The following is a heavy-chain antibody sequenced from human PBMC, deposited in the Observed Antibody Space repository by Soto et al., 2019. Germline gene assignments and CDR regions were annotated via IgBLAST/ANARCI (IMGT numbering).Heavy chain of an antibody. CDR2: INSGGGSA. V-gene: IGHV1-46*01. Sequence: ASVKVSCKASGYTFTNYYMHWVRQAPGQGLEWMGIINSGGGSATYAQKFLGRVTLTRDTSTSTVYMDLSSLGSDDSAVYYCARDSLIGSTYSGYDAIDSRGQGTLVTVSS. D-gene: IGHD5-12*01. J-gene: IGHJ4*02. CDR3: ARDSLIGSTYSGYDAIDS. CDR1: GYTFTNYY.